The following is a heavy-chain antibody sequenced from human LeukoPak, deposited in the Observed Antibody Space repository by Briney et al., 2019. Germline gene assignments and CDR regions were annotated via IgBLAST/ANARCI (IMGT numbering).Heavy chain of an antibody. J-gene: IGHJ1*01. CDR2: IKSKTDGGTT. CDR1: GFTLSSAW. Sequence: GGSLRLSCAASGFTLSSAWMSWVRQTPGKGLEWVGRIKSKTDGGTTDYAAPGKGRFTISRDDSKNTLFLEMDSLQTEDTDVYYCSTDRLFFQLWGQGTVVTVSS. V-gene: IGHV3-15*01. CDR3: STDRLFFQL. D-gene: IGHD2-21*02.